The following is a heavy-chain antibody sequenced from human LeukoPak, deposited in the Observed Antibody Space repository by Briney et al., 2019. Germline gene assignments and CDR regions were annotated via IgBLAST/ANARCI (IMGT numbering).Heavy chain of an antibody. V-gene: IGHV3-21*01. J-gene: IGHJ4*02. Sequence: GGSLRLSCAASGITLSSYSMNWLRQAPGKRLEWVSSISSSSSYIYYADSVKGRFTISSDNAKNSLYLQMNSLRAKDTAVYYCARGVAAAGPYFDYWGQGTLVTVSS. CDR2: ISSSSSYI. D-gene: IGHD6-13*01. CDR3: ARGVAAAGPYFDY. CDR1: GITLSSYS.